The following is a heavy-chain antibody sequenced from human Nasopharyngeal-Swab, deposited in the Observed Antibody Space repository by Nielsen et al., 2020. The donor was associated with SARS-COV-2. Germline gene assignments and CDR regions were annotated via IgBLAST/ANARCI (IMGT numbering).Heavy chain of an antibody. J-gene: IGHJ4*02. CDR2: IYYSGST. Sequence: PGKGLEWIGYIYYSGSTYYNLSLKSRVTISVDTSKNQFSLKLSSVTAADTAVYYCARWGMTTVTTGYFDYWGQGTLVTVSS. V-gene: IGHV4-31*02. CDR3: ARWGMTTVTTGYFDY. D-gene: IGHD4-17*01.